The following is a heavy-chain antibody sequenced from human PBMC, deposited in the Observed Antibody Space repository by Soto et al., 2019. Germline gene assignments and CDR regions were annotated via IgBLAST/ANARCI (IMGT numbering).Heavy chain of an antibody. Sequence: EVQLLESGGGLVRPGGSLRLSCGASGFTFSSYAMSWVRQAPGKGLEWVSGISGSGSRTYYADSVKGRYTISRDNSRNTLYLQMSSLGAEDTAIYYCAKDTYTSGPRNYFDYWGQGTLVTVSS. J-gene: IGHJ4*02. CDR2: ISGSGSRT. CDR3: AKDTYTSGPRNYFDY. CDR1: GFTFSSYA. V-gene: IGHV3-23*01. D-gene: IGHD1-26*01.